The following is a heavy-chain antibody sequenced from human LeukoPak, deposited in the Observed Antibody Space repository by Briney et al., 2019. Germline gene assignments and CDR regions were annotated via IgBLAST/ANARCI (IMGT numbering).Heavy chain of an antibody. D-gene: IGHD4-17*01. CDR3: ARRHARGYGDYANWFDL. CDR1: GFTFNRYS. V-gene: IGHV3-21*01. Sequence: GGSLRLSCAASGFTFNRYSMNWVRQAPGKGLEWVSSISSSSSYIYYADSVKGRFTISRDNAKNSLYLQMNSLRAEDTAVYYCARRHARGYGDYANWFDLWGQGTLVTVSS. CDR2: ISSSSSYI. J-gene: IGHJ5*02.